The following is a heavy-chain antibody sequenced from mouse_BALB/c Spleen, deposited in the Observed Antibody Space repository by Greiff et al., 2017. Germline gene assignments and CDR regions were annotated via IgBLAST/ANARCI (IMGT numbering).Heavy chain of an antibody. CDR1: GYSFTSYW. V-gene: IGHV1-5*01. Sequence: EVQLQESGTVLARPGASVKMSCKASGYSFTSYWMHWVKQRPGQGLEWIGAIYPGNSDTSYNQKFKGKAKLTAVTSASTAYMELSSLTNEDSAVYYCTNYDYDEGYYAMDYWGQGTSVAVSS. J-gene: IGHJ4*01. D-gene: IGHD2-4*01. CDR2: IYPGNSDT. CDR3: TNYDYDEGYYAMDY.